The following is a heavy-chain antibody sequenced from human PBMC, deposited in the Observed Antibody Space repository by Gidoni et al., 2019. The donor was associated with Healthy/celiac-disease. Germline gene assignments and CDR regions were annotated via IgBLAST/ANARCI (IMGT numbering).Heavy chain of an antibody. CDR3: ARVLLRGYSYGFDY. Sequence: EVQLVESGGVLVQHGGSLRLSCAAFGFTFSSYEMNWVRQAPGKGLEWVSYISSSGSTIYYADAVKGRFTISRDNAKNSLYLQMNSLRAEDTAVYYCARVLLRGYSYGFDYWGQGTLVTVSS. V-gene: IGHV3-48*03. CDR2: ISSSGSTI. CDR1: GFTFSSYE. J-gene: IGHJ4*02. D-gene: IGHD5-18*01.